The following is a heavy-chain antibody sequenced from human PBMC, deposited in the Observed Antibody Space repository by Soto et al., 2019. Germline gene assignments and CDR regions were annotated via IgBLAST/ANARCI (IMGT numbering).Heavy chain of an antibody. CDR2: ICPGYSNI. CDR1: GYIFTDHC. Sequence: GESLKISYKGSGYIFTDHCIVWVRQMAGKGLEWVGIICPGYSNIIYSPSVQGQVAISADMSISTAYLQWSSLKASDTAMYYCARSRRGAYSSGWYSPSGYYNYGIDVWGQGTKVTVSS. V-gene: IGHV5-51*01. J-gene: IGHJ6*02. D-gene: IGHD6-19*01. CDR3: ARSRRGAYSSGWYSPSGYYNYGIDV.